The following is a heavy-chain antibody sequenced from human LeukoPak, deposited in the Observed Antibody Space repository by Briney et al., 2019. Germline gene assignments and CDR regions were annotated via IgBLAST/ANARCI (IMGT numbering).Heavy chain of an antibody. Sequence: GASVKVSCRASGYTFTGHYIHWVRQAPGQGLEWMGWINSNSGGTNYAQNFQGRVTMTRVTSLSTAYMVISSLRSDDTAVYYCARVSTLGCSSTTCLVFDIWGQGTVVTVSS. CDR3: ARVSTLGCSSTTCLVFDI. J-gene: IGHJ3*02. CDR2: INSNSGGT. D-gene: IGHD2-2*01. CDR1: GYTFTGHY. V-gene: IGHV1-2*02.